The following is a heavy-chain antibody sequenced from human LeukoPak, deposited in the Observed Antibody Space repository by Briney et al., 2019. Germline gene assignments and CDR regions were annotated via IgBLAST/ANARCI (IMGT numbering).Heavy chain of an antibody. Sequence: GGSLRLSCAASGFTFYTYSMNWVRQAPGKGLEWVAFIRYDGSNKYYADSVKGRFTISRDNSKNTLYLQMNSLRAEDTAVYYCASSITMIVVVNTYGPGAFDIWGQGTMVTVSS. CDR3: ASSITMIVVVNTYGPGAFDI. CDR2: IRYDGSNK. V-gene: IGHV3-30*02. D-gene: IGHD3-22*01. J-gene: IGHJ3*02. CDR1: GFTFYTYS.